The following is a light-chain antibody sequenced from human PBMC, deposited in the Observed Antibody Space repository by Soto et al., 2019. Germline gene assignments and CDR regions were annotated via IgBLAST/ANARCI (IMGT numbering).Light chain of an antibody. Sequence: DIQMTQSPSSLSASVGYRVTITCRSSQSISSYLNWYQQKPGKAPKLLIYAASSLQSGVPSRFSGSGSGTEFTLTISSLQHDDFATYYCQQYNSYPLTFGAGTKVDIK. CDR2: AAS. CDR1: QSISSY. V-gene: IGKV1-39*01. J-gene: IGKJ4*01. CDR3: QQYNSYPLT.